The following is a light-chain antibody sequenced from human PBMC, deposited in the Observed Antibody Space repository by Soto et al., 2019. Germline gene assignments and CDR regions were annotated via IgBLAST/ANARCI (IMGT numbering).Light chain of an antibody. Sequence: DIQMTQSPSTLSASVGDRVTITCRASQSVNSWLAWYQQKPGKAPKLLIYKASSLEGGVPSRFSGSGSGTEFTLTISGLQPDDFATYYCRQYNTFWTFGQGTKVDMK. CDR2: KAS. J-gene: IGKJ1*01. CDR1: QSVNSW. CDR3: RQYNTFWT. V-gene: IGKV1-5*03.